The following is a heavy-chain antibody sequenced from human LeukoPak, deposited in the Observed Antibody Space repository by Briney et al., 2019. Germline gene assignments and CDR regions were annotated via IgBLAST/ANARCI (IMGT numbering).Heavy chain of an antibody. CDR3: AKDFYSSSFYYYYYYMDV. D-gene: IGHD6-13*01. Sequence: PGGSLRLSCAASGFTFSSYGMHWVRQAPGKGLEWVAFIRYDGSNKYYADSVKGRFTISRDNSKNTLYLQMNSLRAEDTAVYYCAKDFYSSSFYYYYYYMDVWGKGTTVTVSS. CDR1: GFTFSSYG. V-gene: IGHV3-30*02. CDR2: IRYDGSNK. J-gene: IGHJ6*03.